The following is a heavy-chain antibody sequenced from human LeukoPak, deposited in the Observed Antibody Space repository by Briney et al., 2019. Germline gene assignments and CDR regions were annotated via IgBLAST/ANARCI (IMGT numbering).Heavy chain of an antibody. V-gene: IGHV4-59*01. Sequence: SETLSLTCTVSGGSISSYYWSWIRQPPGKGLEWIGYIYYSGSTNYNPSLKSRVTISVDTSKNQFSLKLSSVTAADTAVYHCARVFGVVDAFDIWGQGTMVTVSS. CDR3: ARVFGVVDAFDI. CDR2: IYYSGST. J-gene: IGHJ3*02. D-gene: IGHD3-3*01. CDR1: GGSISSYY.